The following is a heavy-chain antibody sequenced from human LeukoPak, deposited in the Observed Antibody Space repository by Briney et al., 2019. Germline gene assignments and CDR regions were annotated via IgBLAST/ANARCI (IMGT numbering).Heavy chain of an antibody. V-gene: IGHV3-72*01. Sequence: GGSLRLSCAASGFTFSDHYMDWARQAPGKGLEWIGRSRNKDNSYTTEYAASVKGRFTISRDDSKISMYLQMNSLRTEDTAVYYCAKEPSSGWNPTRYFDCWGQGTLVTVSS. CDR3: AKEPSSGWNPTRYFDC. CDR2: SRNKDNSYTT. J-gene: IGHJ4*02. D-gene: IGHD6-19*01. CDR1: GFTFSDHY.